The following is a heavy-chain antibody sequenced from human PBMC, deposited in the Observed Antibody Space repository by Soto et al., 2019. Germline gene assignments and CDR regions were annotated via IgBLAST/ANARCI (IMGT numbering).Heavy chain of an antibody. D-gene: IGHD3-16*02. V-gene: IGHV4-39*01. CDR2: IYYSGST. CDR3: ARQSITFGGVIADDAFDI. Sequence: SETLSLTCTVSGGSISSSSYYWGWIRQPPGKRLEWIGSIYYSGSTYYNPSLKSRVTISVDTSKNQFSLKLSSVTAADTAVYYCARQSITFGGVIADDAFDIWGQGTMVTVSS. J-gene: IGHJ3*02. CDR1: GGSISSSSYY.